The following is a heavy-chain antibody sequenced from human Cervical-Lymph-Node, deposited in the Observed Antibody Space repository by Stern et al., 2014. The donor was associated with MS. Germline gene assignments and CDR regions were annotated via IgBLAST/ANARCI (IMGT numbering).Heavy chain of an antibody. D-gene: IGHD3-22*01. Sequence: VQLVESGSEVKKPGWSVKVSCKSYGDTFSNYAISWVRQAPGQGLEWVGGVIPFYGATRYGRKFKGRVTITTEESTRTAFLEMTNLTSDDTAIYYCALHHIYYVFWGQGTLITVSS. V-gene: IGHV1-69*01. CDR3: ALHHIYYVF. CDR1: GDTFSNYA. CDR2: VIPFYGAT. J-gene: IGHJ4*02.